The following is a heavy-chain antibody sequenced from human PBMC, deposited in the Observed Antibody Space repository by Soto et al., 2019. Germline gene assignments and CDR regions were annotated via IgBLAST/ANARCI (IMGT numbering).Heavy chain of an antibody. CDR3: AKDGTIDY. Sequence: GGSLRLSCASSGFTFGSYAMRLVRQAPGKGLEWVSAISGSGGSTYYADSVKGRFTISRDNSKNTLYLQMNSLRAEDTAVYYCAKDGTIDYWGQGTLVTVSS. CDR1: GFTFGSYA. V-gene: IGHV3-23*01. CDR2: ISGSGGST. J-gene: IGHJ4*02.